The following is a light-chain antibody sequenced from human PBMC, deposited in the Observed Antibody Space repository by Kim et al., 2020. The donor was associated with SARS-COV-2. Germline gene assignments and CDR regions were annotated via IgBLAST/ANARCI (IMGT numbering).Light chain of an antibody. CDR3: SSYTSTTTPFV. CDR1: SSDIGSYNY. CDR2: DVS. V-gene: IGLV2-14*03. Sequence: QSALTQPASVSGSPGQSITISCTGTSSDIGSYNYVSWYQQHPGKAPKLMIYDVSNRPSGVSDRFSGSKSGNTASLTISGLQAEDEADFYCSSYTSTTTPFVFGTRTKVTVL. J-gene: IGLJ1*01.